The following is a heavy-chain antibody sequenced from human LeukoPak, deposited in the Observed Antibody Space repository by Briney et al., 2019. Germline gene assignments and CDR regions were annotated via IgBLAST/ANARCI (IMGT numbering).Heavy chain of an antibody. D-gene: IGHD6-13*01. J-gene: IGHJ3*02. CDR3: ATSIAAAGWLEGAFDI. CDR1: GDSMSSHY. Sequence: SETLSLTCTVSGDSMSSHYWSWIRQPAGKGLEWIGRIYTSGSTNYNPSVNSRVTMLVDTSKKQFSLKLSSVTAADTAMYYCATSIAAAGWLEGAFDIWGQGTIVTVSA. CDR2: IYTSGST. V-gene: IGHV4-4*07.